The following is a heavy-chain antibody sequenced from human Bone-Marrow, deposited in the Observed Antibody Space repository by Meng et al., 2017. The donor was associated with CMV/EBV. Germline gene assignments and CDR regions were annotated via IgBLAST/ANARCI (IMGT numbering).Heavy chain of an antibody. Sequence: SETLSLTCTVSGGSISSYYWSWIRQPPGKGLEWIGNIYYSGSTNYNSSLKSRVTISVDTSKNQFSLQLGSVTAADTAVYYCARELSWFGEFGLDVWGQGTTVTVSS. CDR1: GGSISSYY. V-gene: IGHV4-59*01. J-gene: IGHJ6*02. D-gene: IGHD3-10*01. CDR3: ARELSWFGEFGLDV. CDR2: IYYSGST.